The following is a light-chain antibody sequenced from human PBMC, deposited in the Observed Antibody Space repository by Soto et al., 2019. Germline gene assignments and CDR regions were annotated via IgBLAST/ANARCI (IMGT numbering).Light chain of an antibody. Sequence: DIQMTQSPSTLSASVGDRVTITCRASQSISNRLAWYQQKPGKAPKVLIDDASSLESGVPSRFSGTGSWTEFILTISSLQPDDFATYYCQHDVGVWAFGQGTKVDIK. CDR2: DAS. CDR1: QSISNR. J-gene: IGKJ1*01. CDR3: QHDVGVWA. V-gene: IGKV1-5*01.